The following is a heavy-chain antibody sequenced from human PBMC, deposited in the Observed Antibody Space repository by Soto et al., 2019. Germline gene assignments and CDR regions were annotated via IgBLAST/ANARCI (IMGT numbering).Heavy chain of an antibody. CDR3: ARSSSGSYFDY. V-gene: IGHV4-39*01. D-gene: IGHD1-26*01. J-gene: IGHJ4*02. Sequence: PSETLSLTCTVSGGSISSSSYYWGWIRQPPGKGLEWIGSIYYSGSTYYNPSLKSRVTISVDTSKNQFSLKLSSVTAADTAVYYCARSSSGSYFDYWGQGTLVTVS. CDR2: IYYSGST. CDR1: GGSISSSSYY.